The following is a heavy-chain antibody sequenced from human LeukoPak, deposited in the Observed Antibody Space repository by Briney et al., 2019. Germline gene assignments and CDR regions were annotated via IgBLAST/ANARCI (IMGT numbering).Heavy chain of an antibody. J-gene: IGHJ4*02. CDR2: ISSSGSTI. CDR3: ARDRDYSSSCPDY. V-gene: IGHV3-11*01. Sequence: TPGGSLRLSCAASGFTFSDYYMSWIRQAPGKGLEWVSYISSSGSTIYYADSVKGRFTISRDNAKNSLYLQMNSLRAEDTAVYYCARDRDYSSSCPDYWGQGTLVTVSS. CDR1: GFTFSDYY. D-gene: IGHD6-13*01.